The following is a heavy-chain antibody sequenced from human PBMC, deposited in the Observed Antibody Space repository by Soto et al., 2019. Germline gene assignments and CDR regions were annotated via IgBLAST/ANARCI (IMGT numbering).Heavy chain of an antibody. CDR1: GGTFSTST. J-gene: IGHJ4*02. CDR2: TIPILDVA. D-gene: IGHD5-12*01. Sequence: GASVKVSCKASGGTFSTSTFTWVRQAPGQGLEWMGRTIPILDVADYAQDFQGRVTITADKSTSTAYMELTSLTSKDTAVYYCASDSPIGSTYSGYDAIDSWGQGTLVTVSS. V-gene: IGHV1-69*02. CDR3: ASDSPIGSTYSGYDAIDS.